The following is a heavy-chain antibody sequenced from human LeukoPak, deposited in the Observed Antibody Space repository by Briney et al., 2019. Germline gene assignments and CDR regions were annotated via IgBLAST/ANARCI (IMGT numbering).Heavy chain of an antibody. CDR2: IQHGGTT. D-gene: IGHD2-15*01. Sequence: GGSLRLSCATSGFSFSGAWLSWVRQAPGKGLGWIGRIQHGGTTDYAAPVRGRFTISRDDSKATLYLQMNSLKTEDTAIYYCTTVTHFYLGGQGTLVTVSS. V-gene: IGHV3-15*01. CDR1: GFSFSGAW. J-gene: IGHJ4*02. CDR3: TTVTHFYL.